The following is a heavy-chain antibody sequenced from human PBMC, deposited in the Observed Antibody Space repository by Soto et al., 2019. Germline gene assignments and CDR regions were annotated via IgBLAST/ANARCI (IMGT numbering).Heavy chain of an antibody. V-gene: IGHV1-2*04. CDR3: ARAGDDVGYCSGGSSGAPPECGMDV. CDR1: GYTFTGYY. Sequence: ASVKVSCKASGYTFTGYYMHWVRQAPGQGLEWMGWINPNSGGTNYAQKFQGWVTMTRDTSISTAYMELSRLRSDDTAVYYCARAGDDVGYCSGGSSGAPPECGMDVSGQGTTVTVSS. D-gene: IGHD2-15*01. J-gene: IGHJ6*02. CDR2: INPNSGGT.